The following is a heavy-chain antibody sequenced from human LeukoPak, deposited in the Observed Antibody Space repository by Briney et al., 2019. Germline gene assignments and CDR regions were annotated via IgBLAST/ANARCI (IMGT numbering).Heavy chain of an antibody. D-gene: IGHD2-15*01. Sequence: GGSLRLSCAASGFTFSSYDMSWVRQAPGKGLEWVSGIRNYGGSTYYADSVKGRFTISRDNSKNTLYLQMNSLRAEDTAVFYCANPAPGVVDLYWGQGTLVTVSS. J-gene: IGHJ4*02. CDR1: GFTFSSYD. CDR2: IRNYGGST. CDR3: ANPAPGVVDLY. V-gene: IGHV3-23*01.